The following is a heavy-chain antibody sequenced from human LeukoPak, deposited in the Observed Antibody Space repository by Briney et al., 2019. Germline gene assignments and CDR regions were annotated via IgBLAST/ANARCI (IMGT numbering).Heavy chain of an antibody. Sequence: SETLSLTCAVYGGSFSGYYWSWIRQPPGKGLEWIGEINHSGSTNYNPSLKSRVTISVDTSKNQFSLKLSSVTAADTAVYYCARDRGHYGDIGAFDIWGQGTMVTVSS. CDR1: GGSFSGYY. CDR3: ARDRGHYGDIGAFDI. CDR2: INHSGST. V-gene: IGHV4-34*01. D-gene: IGHD4-17*01. J-gene: IGHJ3*02.